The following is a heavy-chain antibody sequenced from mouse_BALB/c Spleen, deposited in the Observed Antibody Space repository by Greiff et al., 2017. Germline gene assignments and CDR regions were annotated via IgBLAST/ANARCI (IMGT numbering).Heavy chain of an antibody. CDR2: ISTYYGNT. Sequence: QVQLKESGPELVRPGVSVKISCTGSGYTFTDYAMHWVQQSHAKSLEWIGVISTYYGNTNYNQKFKGKATITVDKSSSTAYMELARLTSEDSAVYYCARDFYAVDCWGRGTSVTVSS. CDR3: ARDFYAVDC. V-gene: IGHV1-67*01. J-gene: IGHJ4*01. CDR1: GYTFTDYA.